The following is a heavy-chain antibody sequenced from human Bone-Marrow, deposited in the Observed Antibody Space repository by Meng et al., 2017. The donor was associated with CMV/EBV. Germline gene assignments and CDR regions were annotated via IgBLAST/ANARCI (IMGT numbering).Heavy chain of an antibody. CDR3: AATKLNYDILTGYLNPNYGMDV. J-gene: IGHJ6*02. CDR1: GYTFTSYG. Sequence: ASVKVSCKASGYTFTSYGISWVRQAPGQGLEWMGWISAYNGNTNYAQKLQGRVTMTTDTSTSTAYMELRSLRSEDTAVYYCAATKLNYDILTGYLNPNYGMDVWGHGTKVTSP. V-gene: IGHV1-18*01. D-gene: IGHD3-9*01. CDR2: ISAYNGNT.